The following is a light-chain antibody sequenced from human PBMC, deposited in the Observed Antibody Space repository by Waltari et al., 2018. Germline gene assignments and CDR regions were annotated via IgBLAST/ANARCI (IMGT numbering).Light chain of an antibody. Sequence: DIQMTQSPSSLSASVGDRVTITCQASQDIRKYLNWYQQKPGKAPKHLIYDASNLETGVPTRFSGSGSETDFTITISSLQTGDIATYYWQQYDDTVPLTFGGGTKVEI. CDR2: DAS. CDR1: QDIRKY. CDR3: QQYDDTVPLT. V-gene: IGKV1-33*01. J-gene: IGKJ4*01.